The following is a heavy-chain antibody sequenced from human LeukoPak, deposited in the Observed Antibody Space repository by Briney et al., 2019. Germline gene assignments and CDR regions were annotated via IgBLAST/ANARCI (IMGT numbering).Heavy chain of an antibody. CDR2: IREDGREI. D-gene: IGHD6-19*01. Sequence: GGSLRLSCVVSGLSLSDCWMSWVRQPPGKTREWGANIREDGREIFYVGSVEGRLTISRDNTENSLYVEMNSVGFDDTGLYSCARGQGLSFDPWGQGTLVTVSS. CDR1: GLSLSDCW. V-gene: IGHV3-7*01. CDR3: ARGQGLSFDP. J-gene: IGHJ5*02.